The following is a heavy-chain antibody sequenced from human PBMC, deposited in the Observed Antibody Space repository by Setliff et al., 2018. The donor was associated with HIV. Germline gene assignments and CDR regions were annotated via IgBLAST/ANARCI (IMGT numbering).Heavy chain of an antibody. D-gene: IGHD1-26*01. V-gene: IGHV3-7*01. Sequence: SWVRQAPGKGLEWVANIKQDGSEKYYVDSVKGRFTISRDNAKNSLYLQMNSLRADDTAVYFCARPTNIDTLYYGSQTFYMYYYGLDVWGQGTTVTVSS. CDR3: ARPTNIDTLYYGSQTFYMYYYGLDV. J-gene: IGHJ6*02. CDR2: IKQDGSEK.